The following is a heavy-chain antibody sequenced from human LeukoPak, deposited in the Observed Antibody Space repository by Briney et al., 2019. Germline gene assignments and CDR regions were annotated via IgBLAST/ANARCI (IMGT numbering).Heavy chain of an antibody. Sequence: GSSVKVSCKASGGAFSSYAISWVRQAPGQGLEWMGRIIPIFGTPNYAQKFQGRVTLTADESTNTAYMELSSLRSEDTAVYYCAREGYCSTTGCHDAYWGQGTLVTVSS. D-gene: IGHD2-2*01. V-gene: IGHV1-69*15. CDR1: GGAFSSYA. J-gene: IGHJ4*02. CDR2: IIPIFGTP. CDR3: AREGYCSTTGCHDAY.